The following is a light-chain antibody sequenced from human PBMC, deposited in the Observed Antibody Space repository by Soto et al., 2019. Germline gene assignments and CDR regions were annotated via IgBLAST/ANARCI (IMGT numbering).Light chain of an antibody. CDR1: GNDVGAYNY. Sequence: QSALTQPRSASGSPGQSVTISCTGTGNDVGAYNYVSWYQQHPGRPPKLMIYDVARCPSGVPDRFSGSKSGNTASLTISGLQAEDEADYFCCSYAGGYTDLFGTGTKVTVL. CDR2: DVA. J-gene: IGLJ1*01. V-gene: IGLV2-11*01. CDR3: CSYAGGYTDL.